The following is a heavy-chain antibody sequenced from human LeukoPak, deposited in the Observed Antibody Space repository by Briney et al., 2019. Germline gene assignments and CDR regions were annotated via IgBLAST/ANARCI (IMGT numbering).Heavy chain of an antibody. J-gene: IGHJ4*02. D-gene: IGHD6-13*01. CDR1: GDSISTYF. V-gene: IGHV4-59*08. CDR3: ARFTSSWYGTDY. CDR2: ISYSGST. Sequence: PSETQSLTCTVSGDSISTYFWNWIRQSPGKGLEWIGYISYSGSTNYNPSLKSRVTISVDTSKNQFSLNLNSVTAADTAVYYCARFTSSWYGTDYWGQGTLVTVSS.